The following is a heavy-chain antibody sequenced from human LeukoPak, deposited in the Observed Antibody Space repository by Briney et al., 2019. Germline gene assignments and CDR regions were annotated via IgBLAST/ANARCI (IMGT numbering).Heavy chain of an antibody. D-gene: IGHD3-10*01. CDR3: AKDGYYGSGPPDY. CDR1: GFTFSSYA. CDR2: ISGSGGST. V-gene: IGHV3-23*01. Sequence: GGSLRLSCAASGFTFSSYAMSWVRQAPGKGLEWVSAISGSGGSTYYAESVKGRFTISRDNSKNTLYLQMNSLRAEDTAVYYCAKDGYYGSGPPDYWGQGTLVTVSS. J-gene: IGHJ4*02.